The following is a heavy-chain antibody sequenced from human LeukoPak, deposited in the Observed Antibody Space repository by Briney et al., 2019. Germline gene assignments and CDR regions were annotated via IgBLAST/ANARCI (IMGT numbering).Heavy chain of an antibody. D-gene: IGHD3-22*01. CDR1: GGSISSYY. CDR3: ARVLHYYDSSGYYSGLIDY. CDR2: IYYSGST. Sequence: PSETLSLTRTVSGGSISSYYWSWIRQPPGKGLEWIGYIYYSGSTNYNPSLKSRVTISVDTSKNQFSLKLSSVTAADTAVYYCARVLHYYDSSGYYSGLIDYWGQGTLVTVSS. V-gene: IGHV4-59*01. J-gene: IGHJ4*02.